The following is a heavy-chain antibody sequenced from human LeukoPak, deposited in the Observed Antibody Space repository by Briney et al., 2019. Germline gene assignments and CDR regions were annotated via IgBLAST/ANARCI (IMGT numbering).Heavy chain of an antibody. CDR3: ARDLGYYDSSGFHHYYFDL. CDR1: GFSLSSTGMC. D-gene: IGHD3-22*01. J-gene: IGHJ2*01. V-gene: IGHV4-31*03. Sequence: SGPTLVNPTQTLTLTCTFSGFSLSSTGMCVSWIRQHPGKGLEWIGHIHYSGSTYSNPSLKSRVTISVDTSKNQFSLKLSSVTAADTAVYYCARDLGYYDSSGFHHYYFDLWGRGTLVTVSS. CDR2: IHYSGST.